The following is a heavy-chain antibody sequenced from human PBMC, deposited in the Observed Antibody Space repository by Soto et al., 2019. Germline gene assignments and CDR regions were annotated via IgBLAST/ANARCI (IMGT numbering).Heavy chain of an antibody. CDR2: ISRYGDFT. CDR3: AKDRYLDHDSRGYLFDN. D-gene: IGHD3-22*01. V-gene: IGHV3-23*01. J-gene: IGHJ4*02. CDR1: GFTFNIYA. Sequence: EVQLLESGGDLIQPGGSLRLSCAASGFTFNIYAMAWVRQAPGKGLEWVSAISRYGDFTYYADSVEGRFTISRDNSKNTLYLQMNSLRAEYTALYYCAKDRYLDHDSRGYLFDNWGQGTLVTVSS.